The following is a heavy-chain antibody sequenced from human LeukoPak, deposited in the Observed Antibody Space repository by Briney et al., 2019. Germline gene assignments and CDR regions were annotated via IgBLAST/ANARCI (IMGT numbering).Heavy chain of an antibody. V-gene: IGHV4-59*08. CDR2: IYYSGST. CDR1: GGSISSYY. Sequence: SETLSLTCTVSGGSISSYYWSWIRQPPGKGLEWIGYIYYSGSTNYNPSLKSRVTISLDTSKNQFSLKLSSVTAADTAVYYCATVVRGSGKNYFDYWGQGTLVTVSS. J-gene: IGHJ4*02. D-gene: IGHD3-10*01. CDR3: ATVVRGSGKNYFDY.